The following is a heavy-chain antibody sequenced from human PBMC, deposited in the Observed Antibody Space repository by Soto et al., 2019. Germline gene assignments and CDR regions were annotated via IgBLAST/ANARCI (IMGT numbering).Heavy chain of an antibody. Sequence: EVQLVQSGAEVKKSGESLKISCKVSGFPFSTYWVAWVRQVPGKGLEWMGIVYPGDSDTRYSPSFQGHVTISAEKSIDTAYLQWSTLTASDTAMYYCARSAVAGTLGAGEFDIWGQGTQVTVSA. CDR3: ARSAVAGTLGAGEFDI. D-gene: IGHD6-19*01. J-gene: IGHJ3*02. CDR2: VYPGDSDT. V-gene: IGHV5-51*01. CDR1: GFPFSTYW.